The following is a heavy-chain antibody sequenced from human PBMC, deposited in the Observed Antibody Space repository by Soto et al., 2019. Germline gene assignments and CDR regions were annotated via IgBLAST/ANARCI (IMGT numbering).Heavy chain of an antibody. CDR3: ARIVVVPAATDAFDI. CDR1: GFTFSSYE. J-gene: IGHJ3*02. Sequence: GGSLILSCAASGFTFSSYEMNWVRQAPGKGLEWVSYISSSGSTIYYADSVKGRFTISRDNAKNSLYLQMNSLRAEDTAVYYCARIVVVPAATDAFDIWGQGTMVTVSS. CDR2: ISSSGSTI. D-gene: IGHD2-2*01. V-gene: IGHV3-48*03.